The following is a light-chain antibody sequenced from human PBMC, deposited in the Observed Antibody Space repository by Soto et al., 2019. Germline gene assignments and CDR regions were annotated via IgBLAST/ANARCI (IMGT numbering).Light chain of an antibody. CDR3: ASYAGSNNFV. CDR1: SSDVGGYNY. CDR2: EVS. Sequence: QSALTQPPSASGSPGQSVTISCTGTSSDVGGYNYVSWYQQHPGKAPKLMIYEVSKRPSGVPDRFSGSKSGNTASLTVSGLQAEDGADYYCASYAGSNNFVFGGGTKLTV. V-gene: IGLV2-8*01. J-gene: IGLJ2*01.